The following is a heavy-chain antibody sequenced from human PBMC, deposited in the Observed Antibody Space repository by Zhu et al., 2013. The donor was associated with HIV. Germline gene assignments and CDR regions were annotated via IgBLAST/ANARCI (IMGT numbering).Heavy chain of an antibody. J-gene: IGHJ5*02. V-gene: IGHV1-46*01. CDR3: ARDSKGSNHGWFDP. D-gene: IGHD4-4*01. CDR1: GGTFSSYA. CDR2: INPSGGST. Sequence: QVQLVQSGAEVKKPGSSVKVSCKASGGTFSSYAISWVRQAPGQGLEWMGGINPSGGSTSYAQKFQGRVTMTRDTSTSTVYMELSSLRSEDTAVYYCARDSKGSNHGWFDPWGQGTLVTVSS.